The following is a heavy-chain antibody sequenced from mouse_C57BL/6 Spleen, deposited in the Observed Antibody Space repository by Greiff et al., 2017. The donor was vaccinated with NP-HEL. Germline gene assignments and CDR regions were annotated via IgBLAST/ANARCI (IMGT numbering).Heavy chain of an antibody. V-gene: IGHV1-61*01. Sequence: QVQLQQPGAELVRPGSSVKLSCKASGYTFTSYWMDWVKQRPGQGLEWIGNIYPSDSETHYNQKFKDKATLTVDKSSSTAYMQLSSLTSEDSAVYYCARSYDYVYAMDYWGQGTSVTVSS. CDR1: GYTFTSYW. J-gene: IGHJ4*01. CDR2: IYPSDSET. CDR3: ARSYDYVYAMDY. D-gene: IGHD2-4*01.